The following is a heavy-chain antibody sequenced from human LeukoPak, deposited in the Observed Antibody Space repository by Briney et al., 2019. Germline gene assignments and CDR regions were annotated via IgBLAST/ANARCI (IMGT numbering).Heavy chain of an antibody. CDR3: ARPRWNDVSYFDY. D-gene: IGHD1-1*01. CDR1: GGSFSGYY. J-gene: IGHJ4*02. Sequence: SETLSLTCAVYGGSFSGYYWSWIRQPPGKGLEWIGGINHSGSTNYNPSLKSRVTISVDTSKNQFSPKLSSVTAADTAVYYCARPRWNDVSYFDYWGQGTLVTVSS. CDR2: INHSGST. V-gene: IGHV4-34*01.